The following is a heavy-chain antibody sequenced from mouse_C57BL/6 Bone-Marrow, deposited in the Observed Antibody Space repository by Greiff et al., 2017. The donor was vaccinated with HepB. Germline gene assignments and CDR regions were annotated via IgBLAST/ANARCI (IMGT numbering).Heavy chain of an antibody. J-gene: IGHJ2*01. CDR1: GYTFTSYW. V-gene: IGHV1-55*01. D-gene: IGHD1-1*01. CDR3: ARSGITTVVATSDY. Sequence: QVQLQQPGAELVKPGASVKMSCKASGYTFTSYWITWVKQRPGQGLEWIGDIYPGSGSTNYNEKFKGKATLTVDTSSSTAYMHLRSLTSEDSAVYYCARSGITTVVATSDYWGQGTTLTVSS. CDR2: IYPGSGST.